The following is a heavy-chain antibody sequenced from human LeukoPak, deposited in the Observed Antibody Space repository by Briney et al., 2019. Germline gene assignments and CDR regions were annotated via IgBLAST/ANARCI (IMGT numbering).Heavy chain of an antibody. Sequence: SETLSLTCTVSGYSISSGYYWGWIRPPPGKGLEWIGSIYHSGSTYYNPSLKSRVTISVDTSKNQFSLKLSSVTAADTAMYYCARGAGSTISNDAFDIWGQGTMVTVSS. CDR3: ARGAGSTISNDAFDI. D-gene: IGHD2-15*01. CDR2: IYHSGST. J-gene: IGHJ3*02. V-gene: IGHV4-38-2*02. CDR1: GYSISSGYY.